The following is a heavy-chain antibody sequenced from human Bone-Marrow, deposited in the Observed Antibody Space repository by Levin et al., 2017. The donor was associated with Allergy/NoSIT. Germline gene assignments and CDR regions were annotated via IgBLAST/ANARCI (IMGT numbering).Heavy chain of an antibody. CDR1: GFTFSSYI. J-gene: IGHJ4*02. CDR3: ATAGESGSYFDY. Sequence: GGSLRLSCAASGFTFSSYIMHWVRQAPGKGLEWVTVISSDGSNKHYADSVKGRFTISRDNSKNTLYLQMNSLRAEDTAVYYCATAGESGSYFDYWGQGTLVTDSS. D-gene: IGHD1-26*01. CDR2: ISSDGSNK. V-gene: IGHV3-30*04.